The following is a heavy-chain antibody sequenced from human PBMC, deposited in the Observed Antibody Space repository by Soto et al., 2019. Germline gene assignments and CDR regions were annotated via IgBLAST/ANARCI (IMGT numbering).Heavy chain of an antibody. CDR1: GYTFINYG. CDR3: ARTARGYSYGYADY. V-gene: IGHV1-18*01. D-gene: IGHD5-18*01. Sequence: QVQLAQSGAEVKKPGASVKVSCKASGYTFINYGVTWVRQAPGQGLEWMGWISAYNGNTNYAQKLQGRVTMTTDTSTSTAYMELRSLRSDDTAMYYCARTARGYSYGYADYWGQGTLVTVSS. CDR2: ISAYNGNT. J-gene: IGHJ4*02.